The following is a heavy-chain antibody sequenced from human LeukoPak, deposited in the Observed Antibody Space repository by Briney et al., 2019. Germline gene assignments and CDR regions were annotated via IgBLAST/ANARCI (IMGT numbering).Heavy chain of an antibody. CDR1: GYTLTELS. J-gene: IGHJ4*02. Sequence: ASVKVSCKVSGYTLTELSIHWVRQAPGKGLEWMGGFDPEDGETIYAQKFQGRVTMTEDTSTDTAYMELSSLRSEDTAVYYCATDLLYYYDSSGYYYFDYWGQGTLVTVSS. V-gene: IGHV1-24*01. CDR2: FDPEDGET. D-gene: IGHD3-22*01. CDR3: ATDLLYYYDSSGYYYFDY.